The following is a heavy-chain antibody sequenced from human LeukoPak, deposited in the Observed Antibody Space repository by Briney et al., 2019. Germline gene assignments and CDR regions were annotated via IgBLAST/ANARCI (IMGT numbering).Heavy chain of an antibody. V-gene: IGHV4-38-2*02. D-gene: IGHD6-13*01. CDR2: ISDSGSA. Sequence: SETLSLTCTVSGSSMSSDYYWGWIRQPPGKGLEWIGSISDSGSAYYNPSLKSRVTISVDTSKDQFSLKLSSVTAADTAVYYCASGLAAAGTGYWGQGTLVTVSS. CDR3: ASGLAAAGTGY. J-gene: IGHJ4*02. CDR1: GSSMSSDYY.